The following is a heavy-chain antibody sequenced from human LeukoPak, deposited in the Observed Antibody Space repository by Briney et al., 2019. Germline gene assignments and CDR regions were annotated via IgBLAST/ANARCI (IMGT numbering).Heavy chain of an antibody. CDR3: AAYCSGGSCYSRFDY. CDR1: GGSISSYY. V-gene: IGHV4-4*09. D-gene: IGHD2-15*01. Sequence: PSETLSLTCTVSGGSISSYYWSWIRQPPGKGLEWIGYIYTSGNTNYNPSLKSRVTISVDTSKNQFSLKLSSVTAADTAVYYSAAYCSGGSCYSRFDYWGQGTLVTVSS. CDR2: IYTSGNT. J-gene: IGHJ4*02.